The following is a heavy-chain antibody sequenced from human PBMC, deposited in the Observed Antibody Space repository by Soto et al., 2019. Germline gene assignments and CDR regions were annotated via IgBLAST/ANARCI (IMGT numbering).Heavy chain of an antibody. CDR1: GFTFSDYA. CDR3: TKSRGDAYKSGLGLDQ. J-gene: IGHJ5*02. Sequence: QERLVESGGGVVQPGRSLRLSCAVSGFTFSDYAMHWVRQAPGKGLEWVALIWHDGINEFYADSVKGRFTISRDISNNTLYLQMTSLRPEDTAVSYCTKSRGDAYKSGLGLDQWGQGTLVTVSS. D-gene: IGHD3-10*01. V-gene: IGHV3-33*03. CDR2: IWHDGINE.